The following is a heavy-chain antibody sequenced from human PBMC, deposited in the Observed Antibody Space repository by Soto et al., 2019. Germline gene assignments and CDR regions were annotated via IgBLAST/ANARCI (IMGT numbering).Heavy chain of an antibody. V-gene: IGHV1-69*13. CDR1: GGTFSTYA. Sequence: SVKVSCKASGGTFSTYAISWVRQAPGQGLEWMGGIIPIFGTAKYAQKFQGRVTITADESTSTAYMELSSLRSEDTAVYYCAREIFGVVISGGRDAFDIWGQGTMVTVSS. CDR2: IIPIFGTA. CDR3: AREIFGVVISGGRDAFDI. D-gene: IGHD3-3*01. J-gene: IGHJ3*02.